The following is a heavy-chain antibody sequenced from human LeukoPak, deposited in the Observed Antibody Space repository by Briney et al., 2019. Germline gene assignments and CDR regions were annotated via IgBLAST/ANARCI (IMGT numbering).Heavy chain of an antibody. Sequence: SETLSLTCIVSGGSIRNYYWNWIRQSPGKGLEWIGFSHYSGSTYYRPTLKSRVTMSVDTSKNQFSLKLTSVTAADTAVYYCARGGDSSGYLNHYYYGMDVWGQGTTVTVSS. CDR3: ARGGDSSGYLNHYYYGMDV. V-gene: IGHV4-59*01. CDR1: GGSIRNYY. J-gene: IGHJ6*02. CDR2: SHYSGST. D-gene: IGHD5-18*01.